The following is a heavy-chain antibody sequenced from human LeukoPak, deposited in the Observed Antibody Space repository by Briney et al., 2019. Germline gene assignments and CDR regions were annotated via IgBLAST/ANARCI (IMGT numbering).Heavy chain of an antibody. V-gene: IGHV4-30-2*01. Sequence: PSETLSLTCTVSGGSISSGGYYWSWIRQPPGKGLEWIGYIYHSGSTYYNPSLKSRVTISVDRSKNQFSLKLSSVTAADTAVYYCARDRPGGSSLDYWGQGTLVTVSS. CDR1: GGSISSGGYY. J-gene: IGHJ4*02. CDR3: ARDRPGGSSLDY. CDR2: IYHSGST. D-gene: IGHD6-13*01.